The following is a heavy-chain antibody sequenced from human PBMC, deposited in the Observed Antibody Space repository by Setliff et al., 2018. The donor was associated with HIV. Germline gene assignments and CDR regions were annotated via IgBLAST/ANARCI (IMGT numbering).Heavy chain of an antibody. J-gene: IGHJ6*03. D-gene: IGHD2-15*01. Sequence: PGGSLRLSCAASGFTFSSFWMTWVRQAPGKGLEWLAVIKEDGSEKYYVDSVKGRFIISKDNAKNSLYLQMNSLRAEDTAVYYCARYTAVVGFYYYYYMDVWGKGTTVTVSS. V-gene: IGHV3-7*01. CDR2: IKEDGSEK. CDR3: ARYTAVVGFYYYYYMDV. CDR1: GFTFSSFW.